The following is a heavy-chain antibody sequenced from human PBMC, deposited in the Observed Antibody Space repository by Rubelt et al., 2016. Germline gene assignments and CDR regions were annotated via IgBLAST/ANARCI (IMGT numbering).Heavy chain of an antibody. CDR3: AADAYSFGPGC. J-gene: IGHJ4*02. CDR1: GFTFSSSA. Sequence: QMQLVQSGPEVKKPGTSVKVSCKASGFTFSSSAVQWVRQARGHRLEWIGWIVVGSGNTNSAQKVQERVTITRDMSTSTAYMELSSLRSEDTAVYYCAADAYSFGPGCWGQGTLVTVSS. CDR2: IVVGSGNT. V-gene: IGHV1-58*01. D-gene: IGHD5-18*01.